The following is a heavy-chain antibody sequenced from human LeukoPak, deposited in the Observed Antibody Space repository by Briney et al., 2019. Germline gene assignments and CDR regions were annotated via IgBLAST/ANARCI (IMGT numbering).Heavy chain of an antibody. J-gene: IGHJ4*02. CDR1: GFTFSSYE. CDR2: ISSSSSTI. D-gene: IGHD1-26*01. Sequence: GGSLRLSCAASGFTFSSYEMNWVRQAPGKGLEWVSYISSSSSTIYYADSVKGRFTISRDNAKNSLYLQMNSLRAEDTAVYYCAKGSGSYLSPLYYFDYWGQGALVTVSS. CDR3: AKGSGSYLSPLYYFDY. V-gene: IGHV3-48*03.